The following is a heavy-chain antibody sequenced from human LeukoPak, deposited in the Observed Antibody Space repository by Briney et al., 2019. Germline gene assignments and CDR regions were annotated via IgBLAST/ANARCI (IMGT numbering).Heavy chain of an antibody. J-gene: IGHJ4*02. D-gene: IGHD5-12*01. V-gene: IGHV3-23*01. CDR2: IDRGVGST. CDR1: GFTFSSYD. Sequence: QTGGSLRLSCAASGFTFSSYDLSWVRQAPGKGLECVAAIDRGVGSTYYADSAKGRFTISRDNSKNTLYLQMNNLRADDTAVYYCAKKGQANGYGKPDWGQGTLVTVSS. CDR3: AKKGQANGYGKPD.